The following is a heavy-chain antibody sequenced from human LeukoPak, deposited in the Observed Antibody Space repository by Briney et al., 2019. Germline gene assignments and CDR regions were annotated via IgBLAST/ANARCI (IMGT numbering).Heavy chain of an antibody. Sequence: SETLSLTCGVYGGSFSGYYWSWIRQSPGRGLGWIGEINQSGRTNYNPSLKSRVTISVDTSKNQFSLKLTSVTAADTGVYYCATKYSVAVAANPPYFDDWGQGTLVTVSS. D-gene: IGHD6-19*01. CDR2: INQSGRT. CDR1: GGSFSGYY. CDR3: ATKYSVAVAANPPYFDD. J-gene: IGHJ4*02. V-gene: IGHV4-34*01.